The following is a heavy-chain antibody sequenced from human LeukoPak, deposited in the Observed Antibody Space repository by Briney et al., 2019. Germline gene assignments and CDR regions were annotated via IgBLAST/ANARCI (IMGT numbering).Heavy chain of an antibody. Sequence: SETLSLTCTVSGGSINGYYWSWIRQSPGKGLESLGYIYYSGSTNYNPSLKSRVTISVDTSKNQFSLKLSSVTAADTAVYYCARLTGYDWESSYDYWGQGTLVTVSS. CDR3: ARLTGYDWESSYDY. CDR2: IYYSGST. D-gene: IGHD5-12*01. CDR1: GGSINGYY. J-gene: IGHJ4*02. V-gene: IGHV4-59*01.